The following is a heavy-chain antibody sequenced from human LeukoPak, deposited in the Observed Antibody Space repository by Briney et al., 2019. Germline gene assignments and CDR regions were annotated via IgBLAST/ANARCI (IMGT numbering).Heavy chain of an antibody. CDR3: ARVETSYYYMDV. CDR1: GGSISTYY. CDR2: IYYSGST. V-gene: IGHV4-59*01. Sequence: SETLSLTCTVSGGSISTYYWSWIRQPPGQGLEWIGYIYYSGSTNYNPSLKSRVTISVDTSKNQFSLKLSSVTAADTAVYYCARVETSYYYMDVWGKGTTVTVSS. J-gene: IGHJ6*03.